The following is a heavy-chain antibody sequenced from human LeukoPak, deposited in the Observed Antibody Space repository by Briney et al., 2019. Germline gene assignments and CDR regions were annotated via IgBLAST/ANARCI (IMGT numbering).Heavy chain of an antibody. CDR2: IRSIGDR. J-gene: IGHJ3*02. CDR3: ARVYSSGRYDNAFDI. CDR1: GFTFGDFD. Sequence: PGGSLRLSCAASGFTFGDFDMHWVRQPTGKGLEWVSAIRSIGDRFYSGSVKGRFTISRENANNTLYLQMNSLRVGDTAVYYCARVYSSGRYDNAFDIWGQGTMVTVSS. V-gene: IGHV3-13*01. D-gene: IGHD6-19*01.